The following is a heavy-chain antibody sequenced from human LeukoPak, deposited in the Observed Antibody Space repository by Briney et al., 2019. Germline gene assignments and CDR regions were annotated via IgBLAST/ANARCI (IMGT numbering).Heavy chain of an antibody. CDR1: GFTFSSYA. V-gene: IGHV3-23*01. Sequence: PGGSLRLSCAASGFTFSSYAMSWVRQAPGKGLEWVSAISGSGGSTYYADSVKGRFTISRDNSKNTLYLQMNSLRAEGTAVYYCARDPRESSLYAFDIWGQGTMVTVSS. D-gene: IGHD2-15*01. CDR3: ARDPRESSLYAFDI. CDR2: ISGSGGST. J-gene: IGHJ3*02.